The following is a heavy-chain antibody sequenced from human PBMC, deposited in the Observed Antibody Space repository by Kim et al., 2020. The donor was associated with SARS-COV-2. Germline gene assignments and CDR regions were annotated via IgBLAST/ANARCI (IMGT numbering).Heavy chain of an antibody. CDR1: GYTFTGYY. CDR3: ARTCSSTSCYTYYYYYGMDV. V-gene: IGHV1-2*06. D-gene: IGHD2-2*02. CDR2: INPNSGGT. J-gene: IGHJ6*02. Sequence: ASVKVSCKASGYTFTGYYMHWVRQAPGQGLEWMGRINPNSGGTNYAQKFQGRVTMTRDTSISTAYMELSRLRSDDTAVYYCARTCSSTSCYTYYYYYGMDVWGQGTTVTVSS.